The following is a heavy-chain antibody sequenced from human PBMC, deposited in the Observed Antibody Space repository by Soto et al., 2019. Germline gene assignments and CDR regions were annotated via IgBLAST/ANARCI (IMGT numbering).Heavy chain of an antibody. V-gene: IGHV3-7*03. Sequence: PGGSLRLSCAASGFTFSTYWMNWVRQAPGKGLEWVAKIKQDGSEKHYVDSVKGRFTISRDNAKNSLYLQMNSLRAEDTAVYYCERGYYGMDVWGKGTKVTAPQ. CDR3: ERGYYGMDV. J-gene: IGHJ6*04. CDR2: IKQDGSEK. CDR1: GFTFSTYW.